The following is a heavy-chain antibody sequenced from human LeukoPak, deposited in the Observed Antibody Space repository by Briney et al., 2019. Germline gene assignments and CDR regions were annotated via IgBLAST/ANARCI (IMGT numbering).Heavy chain of an antibody. CDR2: ISGNTGAT. CDR3: ARKWWENWFDS. CDR1: GFTFKNFV. Sequence: GGSLRLSCAASGFTFKNFVMSWVRQAPGQGLDWVSAISGNTGATYYADSVKGRFTISRDNSKNTLYLQMNSLRAEDTAVYYCARKWWENWFDSWGQGALVTVSS. V-gene: IGHV3-23*01. D-gene: IGHD2-15*01. J-gene: IGHJ5*01.